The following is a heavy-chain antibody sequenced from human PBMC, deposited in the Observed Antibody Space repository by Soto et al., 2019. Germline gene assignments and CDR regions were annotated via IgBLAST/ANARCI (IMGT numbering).Heavy chain of an antibody. V-gene: IGHV4-34*01. CDR3: ARGSLSYYYYYGMDV. Sequence: SETLSLTCSVSGGSISSGDYYWSWIRQPPGKGLEWIGEINHSGSTNYNPSLKSRVTISVDTSKNQFSLKLSSVTAADTAVYYCARGSLSYYYYYGMDVWGQGTTVTVS. CDR2: INHSGST. J-gene: IGHJ6*02. D-gene: IGHD1-26*01. CDR1: GGSISSGDYY.